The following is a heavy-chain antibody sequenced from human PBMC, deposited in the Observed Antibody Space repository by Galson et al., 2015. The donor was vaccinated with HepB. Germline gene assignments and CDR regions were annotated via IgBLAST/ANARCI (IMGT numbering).Heavy chain of an antibody. Sequence: SVKVSCKASGYTFTTYGISWVRQAPGQGLEWMGWISGYNGNTNYAQKFQSRVTMTTDTSTSTTYMELRSLRSDDTALYYCARDPGYSSSWYVRNFDYWGQGTLVSVSS. D-gene: IGHD6-13*01. J-gene: IGHJ4*02. V-gene: IGHV1-18*01. CDR1: GYTFTTYG. CDR3: ARDPGYSSSWYVRNFDY. CDR2: ISGYNGNT.